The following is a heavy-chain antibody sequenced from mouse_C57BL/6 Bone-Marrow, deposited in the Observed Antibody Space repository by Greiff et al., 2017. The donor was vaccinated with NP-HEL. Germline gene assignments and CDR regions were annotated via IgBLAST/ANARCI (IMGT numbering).Heavy chain of an antibody. D-gene: IGHD4-1*02. CDR2: INPSSGYT. J-gene: IGHJ4*01. V-gene: IGHV1-7*01. CDR3: ARYRASTGTRAMDY. Sequence: QVHVKQSGAELAKPGASVKLSCKASGYTFTSYWMHWVQQRPGQGLEWIGYINPSSGYTKYNQKFKDKATLTADKSSSTAYMQLSSLTHEDSAVYYCARYRASTGTRAMDYWGQGTSVTVSS. CDR1: GYTFTSYW.